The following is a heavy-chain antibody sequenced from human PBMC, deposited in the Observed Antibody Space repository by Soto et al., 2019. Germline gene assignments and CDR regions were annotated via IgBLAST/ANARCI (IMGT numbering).Heavy chain of an antibody. CDR2: IYYSGST. J-gene: IGHJ6*02. D-gene: IGHD3-9*01. Sequence: PSETLSLTCTVSGGSINGYYWTWIRQPPGKGLEWIGFIYYSGSTNYNPSLESRVTMSVDTSKNQFSLKLTSVTAADTAVYFCARADYEILTGSYAMDVWGQGTTVTVS. CDR1: GGSINGYY. V-gene: IGHV4-59*12. CDR3: ARADYEILTGSYAMDV.